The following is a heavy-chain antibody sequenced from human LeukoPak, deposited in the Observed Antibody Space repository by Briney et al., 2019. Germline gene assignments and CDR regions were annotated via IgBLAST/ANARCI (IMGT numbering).Heavy chain of an antibody. CDR3: ARPRDGYKSIDAFDI. D-gene: IGHD5-24*01. J-gene: IGHJ3*02. V-gene: IGHV4-39*07. CDR1: GGSISSSSYY. CDR2: IYYSGST. Sequence: PSETLSLTCTVSGGSISSSSYYWGWIRQPPGKGLEWIGSIYYSGSTYYNPSLKSRVTIPVDTSKNQFSLKLSSVTAADTAVYYCARPRDGYKSIDAFDIWGQGTMVTVSS.